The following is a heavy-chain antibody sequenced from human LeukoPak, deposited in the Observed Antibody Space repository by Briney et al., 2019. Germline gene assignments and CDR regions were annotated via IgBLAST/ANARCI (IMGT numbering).Heavy chain of an antibody. CDR3: ASGGIAGSGSYLH. CDR2: IIPIFGTA. Sequence: SVKVSCKASGGTFSSYAISWVRQAPGQGLEWMGGIIPIFGTANYAQKFQGRVTITADESTSTAYMELSSLRSEDTAVYYCASGGIAGSGSYLHWGQGTLVTVSS. J-gene: IGHJ4*02. V-gene: IGHV1-69*13. CDR1: GGTFSSYA. D-gene: IGHD3-10*01.